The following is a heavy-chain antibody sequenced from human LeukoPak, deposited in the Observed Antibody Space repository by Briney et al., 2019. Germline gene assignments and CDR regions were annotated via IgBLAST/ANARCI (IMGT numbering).Heavy chain of an antibody. V-gene: IGHV1-69*05. CDR2: IIPIFGTA. J-gene: IGHJ5*02. CDR3: AREVGGNWFDP. Sequence: ASVKVSCKASGGTFSSYAISWARQAPGQGLEWMGRIIPIFGTANYAQQFQGRVTITTDQSTSTAYMELSSLRSEDTAVYYCAREVGGNWFDPWGQGTLVTVSS. CDR1: GGTFSSYA. D-gene: IGHD2-15*01.